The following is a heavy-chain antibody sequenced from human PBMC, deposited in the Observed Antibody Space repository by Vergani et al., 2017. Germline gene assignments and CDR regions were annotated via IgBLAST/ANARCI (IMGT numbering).Heavy chain of an antibody. J-gene: IGHJ6*03. CDR1: GGTFSSYA. D-gene: IGHD3-3*01. CDR3: ARGGNCWSGSIRTDYYYYYMDV. V-gene: IGHV1-69*01. CDR2: IIPIFGTA. Sequence: QVQLVQSGAEVKKPGSSVKVSCKASGGTFSSYAISWVRQAPGQGLEWMGGIIPIFGTANSAQKFQGRVTITADESTSTAYMELSSLRSEDTAVYYCARGGNCWSGSIRTDYYYYYMDVWGKGTTVTVSS.